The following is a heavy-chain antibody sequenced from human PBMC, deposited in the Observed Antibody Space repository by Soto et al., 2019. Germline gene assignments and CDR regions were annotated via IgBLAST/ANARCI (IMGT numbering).Heavy chain of an antibody. D-gene: IGHD2-15*01. J-gene: IGHJ2*01. CDR2: IIPIFGTA. Sequence: QVQLVQSGAEVKKPGSSVKVSCKASGGTFSSYAISWVRQAPGQGLEWMGGIIPIFGTANYAQKFQGRVTITADDSTSTAYMELSSVRSEDTAVYYCARVVTVVKSFHYWYFDLWGRGTLVTVSS. V-gene: IGHV1-69*12. CDR3: ARVVTVVKSFHYWYFDL. CDR1: GGTFSSYA.